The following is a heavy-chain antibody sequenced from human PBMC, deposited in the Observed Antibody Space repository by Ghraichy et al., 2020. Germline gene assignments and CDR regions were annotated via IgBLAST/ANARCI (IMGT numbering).Heavy chain of an antibody. V-gene: IGHV4-39*01. CDR3: ARHDYAPCYFDL. CDR2: IYYSGST. D-gene: IGHD4/OR15-4a*01. CDR1: GGSISSSSYY. J-gene: IGHJ2*01. Sequence: ESLNISCTVSGGSISSSSYYWGWIRQPPGKGLEWIGNIYYSGSTYYNPSLKSRVTISVDTSKNQFSLKLGSVTAADTAVYYCARHDYAPCYFDLWGRGTLVTVSS.